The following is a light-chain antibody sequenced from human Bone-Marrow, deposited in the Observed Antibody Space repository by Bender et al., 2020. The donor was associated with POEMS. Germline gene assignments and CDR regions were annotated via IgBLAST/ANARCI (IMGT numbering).Light chain of an antibody. CDR1: SSDVGSYDF. CDR3: ASNAGSNNVAYL. V-gene: IGLV2-8*01. CDR2: EVT. Sequence: QSALTQPPSASGSLGQPVTISCTGTSSDVGSYDFVSCYQQHPGNAPKLIIYEVTQRPSRVPDRFSGSKSGNPDSLTVSGLQADDEADYYCASNAGSNNVAYLFGSGTKVTV. J-gene: IGLJ1*01.